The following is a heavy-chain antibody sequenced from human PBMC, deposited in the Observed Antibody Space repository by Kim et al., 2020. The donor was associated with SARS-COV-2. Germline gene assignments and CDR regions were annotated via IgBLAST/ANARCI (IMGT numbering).Heavy chain of an antibody. CDR3: ARGPAYGDRPDYFDY. J-gene: IGHJ4*02. V-gene: IGHV3-7*01. CDR1: GFTLSSHW. D-gene: IGHD4-17*01. CDR2: IKQDGSE. Sequence: GGSLRLSCAASGFTLSSHWMSWVRQAPGKGLEGVANIKQDGSENYVQSVKDRFTISRDNAKNSVYLQMNSLRDEDTAVYYCARGPAYGDRPDYFDYWGQGTLVTVSS.